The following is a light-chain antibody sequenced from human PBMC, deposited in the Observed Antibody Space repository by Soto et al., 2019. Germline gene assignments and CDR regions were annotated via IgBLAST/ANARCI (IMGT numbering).Light chain of an antibody. CDR2: KSS. V-gene: IGKV1-5*03. CDR3: KLYNSYGT. Sequence: DIQMTQSPSTLSASVGDRVTITCRAGHSISSRLAWYQQKPGKAPKLLIYKSSSLESGVPSRFSGRGSGTGFALTISSLQPDDFATYCCKLYNSYGTFGQGTKVEIK. CDR1: HSISSR. J-gene: IGKJ1*01.